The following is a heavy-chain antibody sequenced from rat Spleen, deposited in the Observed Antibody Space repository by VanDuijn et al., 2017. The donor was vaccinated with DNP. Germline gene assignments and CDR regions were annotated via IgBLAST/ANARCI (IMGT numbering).Heavy chain of an antibody. D-gene: IGHD5-1*01. CDR2: ITNEVSST. J-gene: IGHJ2*01. V-gene: IGHV5-22*01. CDR1: GFTFSDYY. Sequence: EVQLVESGGGLVQPGRSLRLSCAASGFTFSDYYMAWVRQAPKKGLEWVASITNEVSSTYFGDSVKGRFTISRDNAKSTLYLQMNSLRSEDTATYYCARLGALDYWGQGVMVTVSS. CDR3: ARLGALDY.